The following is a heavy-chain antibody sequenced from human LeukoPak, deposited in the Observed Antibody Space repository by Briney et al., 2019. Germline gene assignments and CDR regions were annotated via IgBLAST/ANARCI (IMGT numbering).Heavy chain of an antibody. CDR1: GGSISSYY. V-gene: IGHV4-59*01. Sequence: SETLSLTCTVSGGSISSYYWSWIRQPPGKGLEWIGYIYYSGSTNYNPSLKSRVTISVDTSKNQFSLKLSSVTAADTAVYYCARDRANIVGGLDYAFDIWGQGTMVTVSS. D-gene: IGHD1-26*01. CDR2: IYYSGST. J-gene: IGHJ3*02. CDR3: ARDRANIVGGLDYAFDI.